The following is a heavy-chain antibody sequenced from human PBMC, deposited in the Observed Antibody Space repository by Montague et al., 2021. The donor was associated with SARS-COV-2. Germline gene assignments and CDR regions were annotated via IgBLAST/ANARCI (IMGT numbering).Heavy chain of an antibody. CDR2: VHYTRST. J-gene: IGHJ4*02. V-gene: IGHV4-59*01. D-gene: IGHD1-1*01. Sequence: SETLYLTCEVSGDSISSYYWSWIRQSPGKGLEWIGYVHYTRSTKYTPSLKTRVTLSLDTPKNHFSLKLRSVTAADTAIYYCARAQNTCFIANCVNYFEVWGLGALVTVSS. CDR1: GDSISSYY. CDR3: ARAQNTCFIANCVNYFEV.